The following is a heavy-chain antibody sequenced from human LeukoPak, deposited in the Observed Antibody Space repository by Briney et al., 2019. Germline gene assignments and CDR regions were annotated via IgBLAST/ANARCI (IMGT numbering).Heavy chain of an antibody. Sequence: SETLSLTCTVSGDSIGSFYWSWIRQPPGKGLEWIGNIYYSGNTNYNPSLKSRVTISVDTSKNQFSLKLTSVTAADTAVYYCARGPRSSDWYSVDYWGRGTLVTVSS. J-gene: IGHJ4*02. CDR1: GDSIGSFY. CDR3: ARGPRSSDWYSVDY. CDR2: IYYSGNT. V-gene: IGHV4-59*12. D-gene: IGHD6-19*01.